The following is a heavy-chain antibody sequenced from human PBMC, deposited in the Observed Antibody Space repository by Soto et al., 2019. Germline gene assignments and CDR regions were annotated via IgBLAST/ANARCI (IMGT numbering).Heavy chain of an antibody. D-gene: IGHD6-19*01. CDR1: GFTFSSYG. CDR2: ISYDGSNK. V-gene: IGHV3-30*18. J-gene: IGHJ4*02. CDR3: AKDQSGWFYYFDY. Sequence: GGSLRLSCAASGFTFSSYGMHWVRQAPGKGLEWVAVISYDGSNKYYADPVKGRFTISRDNSKNTLYLQMNSLRAEDTAVYYCAKDQSGWFYYFDYWGQGTLVTVPS.